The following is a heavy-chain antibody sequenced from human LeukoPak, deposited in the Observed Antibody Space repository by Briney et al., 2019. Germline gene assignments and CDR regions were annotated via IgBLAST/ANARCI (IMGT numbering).Heavy chain of an antibody. CDR1: GYSFTSYW. D-gene: IGHD5-24*01. Sequence: GESLKISCKGSGYSFTSYWICWVRHMRGKGLEWMGIIYPGDSDTRYSPFFQGQVTISADKTISTAYLQWSSLKASDTAMYYCARRALGDGSPGDYWGQGTLVTVSS. CDR3: ARRALGDGSPGDY. J-gene: IGHJ4*02. CDR2: IYPGDSDT. V-gene: IGHV5-51*01.